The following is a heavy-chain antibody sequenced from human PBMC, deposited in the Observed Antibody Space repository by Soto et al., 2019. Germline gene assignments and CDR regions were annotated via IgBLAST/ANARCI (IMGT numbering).Heavy chain of an antibody. CDR2: ISGSTGST. CDR1: GFTFSNFA. Sequence: EVQVLESGGGLVQPGGSLRLSCAASGFTFSNFAMGWVRHAPGKGLEWVSEISGSTGSTYYADSVKGRFTISRDNSKNTLHLQMNSLRAEDTAVYYCAKDTSSSPYYMDVWGKGTTVTVSS. D-gene: IGHD2-2*01. V-gene: IGHV3-23*01. J-gene: IGHJ6*03. CDR3: AKDTSSSPYYMDV.